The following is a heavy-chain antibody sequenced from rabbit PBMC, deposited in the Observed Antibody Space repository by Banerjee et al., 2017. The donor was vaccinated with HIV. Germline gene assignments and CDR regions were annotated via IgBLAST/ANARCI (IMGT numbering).Heavy chain of an antibody. CDR2: IYTGSGST. J-gene: IGHJ4*01. Sequence: QEQLEESGGDLVKPEGSLTLTCTASGFSFSSSYWICWVRQAPGKGLEWIACIYTGSGSTYYASWAKGRFTISKTSTTVTLQMTSLTAADTATYFCARDDSSGSGYAYDLWGPGTLVTVS. V-gene: IGHV1S45*01. CDR3: ARDDSSGSGYAYDL. CDR1: GFSFSSSYW. D-gene: IGHD1-1*01.